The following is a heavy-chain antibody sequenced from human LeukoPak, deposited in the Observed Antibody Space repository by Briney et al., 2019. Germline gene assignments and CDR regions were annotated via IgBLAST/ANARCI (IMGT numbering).Heavy chain of an antibody. CDR3: ASFIAAAGYDAFDI. Sequence: SETLSLTCTVSGGSFSSYYWSWIRQPPGKGLEWIGYVYYSGGTNYNPSLKSRDTISLDTSKNQFSLKLSSVTAADTAVYYCASFIAAAGYDAFDIWGQGTMVTVSS. CDR1: GGSFSSYY. D-gene: IGHD6-13*01. CDR2: VYYSGGT. J-gene: IGHJ3*02. V-gene: IGHV4-59*08.